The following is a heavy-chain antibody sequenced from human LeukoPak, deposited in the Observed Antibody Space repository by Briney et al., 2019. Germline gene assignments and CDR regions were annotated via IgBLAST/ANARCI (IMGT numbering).Heavy chain of an antibody. CDR1: GFTFSNYW. CDR3: TRDGHCSSSSCYPDY. J-gene: IGHJ4*02. Sequence: GGSLRLSCAASGFTFSNYWVRWVRQVPGKGLVWVARLNRDGTYTTYADSVKGRFTISRDNAQNTLFLQMDSLRADDTAVYYCTRDGHCSSSSCYPDYWGQGILVTVSS. V-gene: IGHV3-74*01. CDR2: LNRDGTYT. D-gene: IGHD2-2*01.